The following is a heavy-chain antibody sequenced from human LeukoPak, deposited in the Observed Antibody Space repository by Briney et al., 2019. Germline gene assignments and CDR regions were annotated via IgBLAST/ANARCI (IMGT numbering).Heavy chain of an antibody. CDR3: AKLNTPMVRGVIGY. V-gene: IGHV3-23*01. D-gene: IGHD3-10*01. CDR2: ICASGGCT. CDR1: GFTFSTYA. J-gene: IGHJ4*02. Sequence: GGSLRLSCAASGFTFSTYAMTWVRQAPGKGLEWVSAICASGGCTFYADSVKGRFTMSRDNSKNTLYLQMNSLRAEDTAVYYCAKLNTPMVRGVIGYWGQGTLVTVSS.